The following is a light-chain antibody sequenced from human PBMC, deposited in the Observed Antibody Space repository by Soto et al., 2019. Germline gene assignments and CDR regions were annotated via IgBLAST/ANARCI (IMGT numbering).Light chain of an antibody. CDR1: QTISSW. J-gene: IGKJ1*01. CDR3: QHYNIYSEA. Sequence: DIQMPQSPSTLSGSVGDRVTITCRASQTISSWFAWYQQKPGKAPKLLIYKASTLKSWVPSRFSGSGSGTEFTLTISSLQPDDFATYYCQHYNIYSEAFGQGTKVELK. V-gene: IGKV1-5*03. CDR2: KAS.